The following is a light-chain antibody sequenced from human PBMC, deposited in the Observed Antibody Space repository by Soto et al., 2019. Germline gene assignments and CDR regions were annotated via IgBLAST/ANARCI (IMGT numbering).Light chain of an antibody. Sequence: DVVMTQSPLSLPVTLGQPASISCRSSQSLVFTDGDTYLNWFQQRPGQSPRRLLYKVSNRVSGVLHRFSGSGSGTDFALKISRVEAEDVALYYCMQGTHWPRTFCQGTKVEIK. CDR1: QSLVFTDGDTY. CDR3: MQGTHWPRT. J-gene: IGKJ1*01. CDR2: KVS. V-gene: IGKV2-30*01.